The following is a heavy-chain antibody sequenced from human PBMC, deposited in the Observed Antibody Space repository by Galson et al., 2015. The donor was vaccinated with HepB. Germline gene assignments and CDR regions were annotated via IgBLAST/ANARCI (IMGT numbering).Heavy chain of an antibody. Sequence: SVKVSCKASGYTFTGYYMHWVRQAPGQGLEWMGRINPNSGGTNYAQKFQGRVTMTRDTSISTAYMELSRLRSDDTAVYYCATSLEEAGDYYMDVWGKGTTVTVSS. J-gene: IGHJ6*03. D-gene: IGHD3-10*01. CDR3: ATSLEEAGDYYMDV. V-gene: IGHV1-2*06. CDR1: GYTFTGYY. CDR2: INPNSGGT.